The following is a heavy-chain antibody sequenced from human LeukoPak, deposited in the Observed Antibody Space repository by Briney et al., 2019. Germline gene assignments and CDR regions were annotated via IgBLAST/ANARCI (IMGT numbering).Heavy chain of an antibody. J-gene: IGHJ3*02. CDR3: ARTKVGATLLGAFDI. D-gene: IGHD1-26*01. CDR2: INPSGGST. V-gene: IGHV1-46*01. Sequence: ASVKVSCKASGYTFTSYYMHWVRQAPGQGLEWMGIINPSGGSTSYAQKFQGRVTMTRDTSTSTVYMEPSSLRSEDTAVYYCARTKVGATLLGAFDIWGQGTMVTVSS. CDR1: GYTFTSYY.